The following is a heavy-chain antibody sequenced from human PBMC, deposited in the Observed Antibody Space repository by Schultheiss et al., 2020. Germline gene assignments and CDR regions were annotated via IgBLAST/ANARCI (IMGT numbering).Heavy chain of an antibody. V-gene: IGHV3-30*18. D-gene: IGHD3-10*01. CDR2: ISYDGSSK. Sequence: GGSLRLSCAASGFTFSNYAMHWVRQAPGKGLEWVGSISYDGSSKNFGDPVKGRFTISRDNSMNTLYLQMNILRAEDTAVYYCAKDTIPYGLGSYLESWGQGTRVTVSS. CDR3: AKDTIPYGLGSYLES. J-gene: IGHJ4*02. CDR1: GFTFSNYA.